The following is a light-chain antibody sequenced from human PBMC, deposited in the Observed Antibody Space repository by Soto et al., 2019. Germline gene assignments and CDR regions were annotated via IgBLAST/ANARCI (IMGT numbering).Light chain of an antibody. CDR3: QQRNYWPRT. CDR1: QSISGY. Sequence: EIVLTQSPATLSLSPGERATLSCRASQSISGYLAWYQQKPGQAPRFLMYDTSNRATGIPVRFSGSGSGTDFHLTLSRLEPEDFAVYYFQQRNYWPRTFGQGTKVELK. J-gene: IGKJ1*01. V-gene: IGKV3-11*01. CDR2: DTS.